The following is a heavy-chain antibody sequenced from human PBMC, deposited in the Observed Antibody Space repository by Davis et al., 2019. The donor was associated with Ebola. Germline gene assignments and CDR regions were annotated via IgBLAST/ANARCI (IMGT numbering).Heavy chain of an antibody. CDR1: GGSFSGYY. CDR3: ARGSGWGGHGMDV. Sequence: SETLFLTCAVYGGSFSGYYWSWIRQPPGKGLEWIGEINHSGSTNYNPSLKSRVTISVDTSKNQFSLKLSSVTAADTAVYYCARGSGWGGHGMDVWGQGTTVTVSS. V-gene: IGHV4-34*01. D-gene: IGHD3-10*01. CDR2: INHSGST. J-gene: IGHJ6*02.